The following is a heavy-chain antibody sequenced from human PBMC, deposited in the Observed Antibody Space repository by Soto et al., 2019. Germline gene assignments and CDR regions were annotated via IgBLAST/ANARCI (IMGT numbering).Heavy chain of an antibody. V-gene: IGHV1-69*12. CDR1: GGTFSSYA. J-gene: IGHJ6*02. D-gene: IGHD3-16*01. CDR2: IIPIFGTA. Sequence: QVQLVQSGAEVKKPGSSVKVSCKASGGTFSSYAISWVRQAPGQGLEWMGGIIPIFGTADYAQKFQGRVTMTADDFTSTAYMELSSLRSEDTALYYCAHHLGGNHYYYGMDVWGQGTTVTVSS. CDR3: AHHLGGNHYYYGMDV.